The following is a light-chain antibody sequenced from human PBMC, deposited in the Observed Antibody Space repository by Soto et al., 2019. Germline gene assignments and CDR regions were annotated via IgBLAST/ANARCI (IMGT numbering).Light chain of an antibody. CDR1: QSVSSN. V-gene: IGKV3-15*01. CDR3: QQYNNWPPYT. CDR2: GAS. Sequence: EIVMTQSPATLSVSPGERATLYCRASQSVSSNLAWYQQKPGQAPRLLIYGASTRATGIPARFSGSGSGTEFTLTISSLQSEDFAFYYCQQYNNWPPYTLGQGTKLEIK. J-gene: IGKJ2*01.